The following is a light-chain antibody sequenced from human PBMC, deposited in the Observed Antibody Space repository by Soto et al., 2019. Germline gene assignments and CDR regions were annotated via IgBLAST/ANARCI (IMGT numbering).Light chain of an antibody. CDR2: EGS. J-gene: IGLJ2*01. CDR3: CSYGGFSTFVI. V-gene: IGLV2-23*03. CDR1: SSDVGAYNL. Sequence: QSALTQPASVSGSPGQSITISCTRTSSDVGAYNLVSWYQHHPGKAPKLLIFEGSKRPSGVSNRFSGSKSGNTASLTISGLQAEDEADYHCCSYGGFSTFVIFGGGTKLTVL.